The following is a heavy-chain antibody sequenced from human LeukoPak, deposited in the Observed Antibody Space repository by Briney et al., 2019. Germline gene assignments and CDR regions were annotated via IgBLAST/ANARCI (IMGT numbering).Heavy chain of an antibody. CDR3: ARDPGGSSGYYPDAFDI. V-gene: IGHV1-18*01. CDR1: GYTFTSYG. J-gene: IGHJ3*02. Sequence: ASVKVSCKASGYTFTSYGISWARQAPGQGLEWMGWISAYNGNTNYAQKLQGRVTMTTDTSTSTAYMELRSLRSDDTAVYYCARDPGGSSGYYPDAFDIWGQGTMVTVSS. D-gene: IGHD3-22*01. CDR2: ISAYNGNT.